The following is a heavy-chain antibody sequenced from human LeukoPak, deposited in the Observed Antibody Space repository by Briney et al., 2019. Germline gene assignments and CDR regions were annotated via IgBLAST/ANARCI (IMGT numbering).Heavy chain of an antibody. D-gene: IGHD6-19*01. V-gene: IGHV1-69*13. J-gene: IGHJ4*02. CDR1: GGTFSSYA. CDR3: ARRLHSFWAGVAGTDYFDY. Sequence: GASVKVSCKASGGTFSSYAISWVRQAPGQGLEWMGGIIPIFGTANYAQKFQGRVTITADESTSTAYMELSSLRSEDTAVYYCARRLHSFWAGVAGTDYFDYWGQGTLVTVSS. CDR2: IIPIFGTA.